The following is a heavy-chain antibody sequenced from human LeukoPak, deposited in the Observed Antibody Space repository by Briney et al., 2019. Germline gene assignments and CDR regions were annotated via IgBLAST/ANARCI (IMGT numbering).Heavy chain of an antibody. D-gene: IGHD5-12*01. CDR2: ISGSGGST. V-gene: IGHV3-23*01. J-gene: IGHJ4*02. CDR3: AKFPYSGYADRYFDF. CDR1: GFTFSSYD. Sequence: GGSLRLSCAASGFTFSSYDMSWVRQAPGKGLEWVSAISGSGGSTYYADSVKGRFTISRDNSKNTLYLQTNTVRAEDTGVYHCAKFPYSGYADRYFDFWGQGTLVTVSS.